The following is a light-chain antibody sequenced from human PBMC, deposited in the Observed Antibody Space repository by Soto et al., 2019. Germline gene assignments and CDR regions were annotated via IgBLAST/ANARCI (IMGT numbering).Light chain of an antibody. CDR2: EVS. V-gene: IGLV2-14*01. CDR1: SRDVGGHDY. Sequence: QSALTQPASVSGSPGQSITISCTGSSRDVGGHDYVSWYQQLPGKAPKLIIYEVSSRPSGVSSRFSGSKSGNTASLIISGLQAEDEADYYCASYTNANTAVFGRGTK. J-gene: IGLJ2*01. CDR3: ASYTNANTAV.